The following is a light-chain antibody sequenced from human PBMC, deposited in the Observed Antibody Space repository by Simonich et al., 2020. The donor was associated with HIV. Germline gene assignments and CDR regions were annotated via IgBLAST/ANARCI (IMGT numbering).Light chain of an antibody. J-gene: IGKJ1*01. CDR3: QHYNSYPTWT. CDR1: QSISSF. V-gene: IGKV1-39*02. Sequence: DIQMTQSPSFLSASVGDKVTITCRASQSISSFLNWYQQKPGKAPKLLIYAASSLQSWVPSRFSGSGSGTEFTLTISSLQPDDFATYYCQHYNSYPTWTFGQGTKVEIK. CDR2: AAS.